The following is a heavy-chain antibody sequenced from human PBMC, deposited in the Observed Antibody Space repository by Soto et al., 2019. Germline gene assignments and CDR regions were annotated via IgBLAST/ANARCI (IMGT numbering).Heavy chain of an antibody. CDR3: ARSRYSGYDLSPFDY. CDR2: INHSGST. V-gene: IGHV4-34*01. J-gene: IGHJ4*02. CDR1: GGSFSGYY. D-gene: IGHD5-12*01. Sequence: SETLSLTCAVYGGSFSGYYWSWIRQPPGKGLEWIGEINHSGSTNYNPSLKSRVTISLDTSKNQFSLKLSSVTAADTAVYYCARSRYSGYDLSPFDYWGQGALVTLSS.